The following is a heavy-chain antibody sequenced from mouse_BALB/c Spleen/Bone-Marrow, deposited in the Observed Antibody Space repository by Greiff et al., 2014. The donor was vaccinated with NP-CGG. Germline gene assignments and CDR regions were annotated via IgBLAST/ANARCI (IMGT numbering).Heavy chain of an antibody. CDR1: GYTFTDYA. CDR2: ISPYYVDG. D-gene: IGHD3-1*01. J-gene: IGHJ4*01. Sequence: QVQLKESGAELVRPGVSVKISCKGSGYTFTDYAMHWVKQSHAKSLEWIGVISPYYVDGGYNQKFKGKATMTIDKSSSTAYMELARLTSEDSAIYYCARGGSSRLYYYAMDYWGQGTSVTVSS. V-gene: IGHV1S137*01. CDR3: ARGGSSRLYYYAMDY.